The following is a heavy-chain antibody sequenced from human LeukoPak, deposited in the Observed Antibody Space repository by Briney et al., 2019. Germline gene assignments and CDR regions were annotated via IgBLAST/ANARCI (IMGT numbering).Heavy chain of an antibody. V-gene: IGHV3-48*03. Sequence: TGGSLRLSCAASGFILSSYEMNWVRQAPGKGLEWISYISTSGSTKYYADSVKGRFTISRDNAKNSLYLQMNSLRAEDTAVYYCARDLFVVVPFFDYWGQGTLVTVSS. CDR1: GFILSSYE. D-gene: IGHD2-2*01. CDR3: ARDLFVVVPFFDY. J-gene: IGHJ4*02. CDR2: ISTSGSTK.